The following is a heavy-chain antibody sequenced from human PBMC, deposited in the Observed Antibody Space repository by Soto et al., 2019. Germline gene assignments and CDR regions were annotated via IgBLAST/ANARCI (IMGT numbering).Heavy chain of an antibody. V-gene: IGHV3-30-3*01. D-gene: IGHD2-8*01. CDR3: ARNDIVLMVYATVLRY. J-gene: IGHJ4*02. CDR1: GFTFSSYA. Sequence: QVQLVESGGGVVQPGRSLRLSCAASGFTFSSYAMHWVRQAPGKGLEWVAVISYDGSNKYYAGSVKGRFTISRDNSKNTLYLQMNSLRAEDTAVYYCARNDIVLMVYATVLRYWGQGTLVTFSS. CDR2: ISYDGSNK.